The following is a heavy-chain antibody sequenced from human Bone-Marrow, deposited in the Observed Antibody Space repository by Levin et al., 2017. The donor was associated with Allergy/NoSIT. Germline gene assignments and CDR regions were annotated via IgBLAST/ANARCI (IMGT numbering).Heavy chain of an antibody. CDR3: ARDFVVVVAAGKTYNWNDRVGRGFGY. Sequence: SETLSLTCTVSGGSISSSSYYWGWIRQPPGKGLEWIGSIYYSGSTYYNPSLKSRVTISVDTSKNQFSLKLSSVTAADTAVYYCARDFVVVVAAGKTYNWNDRVGRGFGYWGQGTLVTVSS. CDR1: GGSISSSSYY. CDR2: IYYSGST. V-gene: IGHV4-39*07. D-gene: IGHD2-15*01. J-gene: IGHJ4*02.